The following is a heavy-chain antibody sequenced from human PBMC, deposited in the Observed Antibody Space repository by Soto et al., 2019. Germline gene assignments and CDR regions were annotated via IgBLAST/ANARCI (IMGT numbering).Heavy chain of an antibody. CDR2: IAYDGSNA. J-gene: IGHJ6*02. CDR3: ARGDREDILVVVGARPGEYGIDI. D-gene: IGHD2-15*01. CDR1: GFTFRNYA. Sequence: QVQLVESGGGVVQPGGSLRLSCAASGFTFRNYAMHWVRQAPGKGLECLAVIAYDGSNAFYRDSVKGRFTISRENSKNTLYLYMNSLRSEDTGVYYCARGDREDILVVVGARPGEYGIDIWGQGTTVTGSS. V-gene: IGHV3-30-3*01.